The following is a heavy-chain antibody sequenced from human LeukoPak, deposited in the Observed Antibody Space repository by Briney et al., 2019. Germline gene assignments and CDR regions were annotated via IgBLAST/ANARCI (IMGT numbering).Heavy chain of an antibody. J-gene: IGHJ5*02. CDR3: AKVYAGTWYDK. CDR2: ISSSGSTI. CDR1: GFTVSSNY. V-gene: IGHV3-11*04. D-gene: IGHD3-16*01. Sequence: GGSLRLSCAASGFTVSSNYMSWVRQAPGKGLEWVSSISSSGSTIYYADSVKGRFTISRDNVKSSLYLQMNSLRAEDTAIYYCAKVYAGTWYDKWGQGTLVTVSS.